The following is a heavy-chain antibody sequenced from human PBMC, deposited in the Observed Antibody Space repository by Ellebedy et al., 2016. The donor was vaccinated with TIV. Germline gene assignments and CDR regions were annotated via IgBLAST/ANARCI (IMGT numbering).Heavy chain of an antibody. Sequence: GESLKISXAASGFTFSNYWMMWVRQAPGKGLEWVANIKQDGSAKYYGGYVKGRFTISRDNAKNSLYLQMNSLRAEDTALYYCARDRIGDNWYTTFDCWGQGTLVTVSS. CDR1: GFTFSNYW. CDR2: IKQDGSAK. J-gene: IGHJ4*02. CDR3: ARDRIGDNWYTTFDC. V-gene: IGHV3-7*01. D-gene: IGHD1-1*01.